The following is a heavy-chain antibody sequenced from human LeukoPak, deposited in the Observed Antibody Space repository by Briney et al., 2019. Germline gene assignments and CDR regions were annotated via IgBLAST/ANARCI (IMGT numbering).Heavy chain of an antibody. CDR3: ARAVKDYYDSSGPYYYYYGMDV. CDR2: IYTSGST. V-gene: IGHV4-4*07. J-gene: IGHJ6*02. D-gene: IGHD3-22*01. Sequence: SETLSLTCTVSGGSISSYYWSWIRQRAGKGLEWIGRIYTSGSTNYNPSLKSRVTMSVDTSKNQFSLKLSSVTAADTAVYYCARAVKDYYDSSGPYYYYYGMDVWGQGTTVTVSS. CDR1: GGSISSYY.